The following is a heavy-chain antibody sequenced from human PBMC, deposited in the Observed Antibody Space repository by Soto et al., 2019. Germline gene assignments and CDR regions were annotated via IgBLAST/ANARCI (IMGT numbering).Heavy chain of an antibody. CDR3: ARHGSRISEYCRGGSCFDY. J-gene: IGHJ4*02. CDR2: IYYSGST. D-gene: IGHD2-15*01. Sequence: QLQLQESGPGLVKPSETLSLTCTVSGGSISSSSYYWGWIRQPPGKGLEWIGSIYYSGSTYYNPSLKSLVTISVDTSKNQFSLKLSSFTAADTAVYYCARHGSRISEYCRGGSCFDYWGQGTLVTVSS. CDR1: GGSISSSSYY. V-gene: IGHV4-39*01.